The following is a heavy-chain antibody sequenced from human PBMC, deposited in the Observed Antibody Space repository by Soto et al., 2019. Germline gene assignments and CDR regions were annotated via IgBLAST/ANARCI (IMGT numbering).Heavy chain of an antibody. CDR2: INHSGST. D-gene: IGHD3-3*01. Sequence: QVQLQQWGAGLLKPSETLSLTCAVYGGSFSGYYWSWIRQPPGKGLEWIGEINHSGSTNYNPSLKSRVTISVDTSKNQFSLKLSSVTAADTAVYYCARLALRFHGAFDIWGHGTMVTVSS. CDR3: ARLALRFHGAFDI. V-gene: IGHV4-34*01. J-gene: IGHJ3*02. CDR1: GGSFSGYY.